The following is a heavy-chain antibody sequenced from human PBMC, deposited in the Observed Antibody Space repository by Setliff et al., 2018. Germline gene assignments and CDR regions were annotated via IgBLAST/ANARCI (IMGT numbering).Heavy chain of an antibody. D-gene: IGHD3-3*01. CDR1: GFTFSSYS. Sequence: GGSLRLSCSASGFTFSSYSMNWVRQAPGKGLEWVSSISSSSSYIYYADSVKGRFTSSRDNAKNSLYLQMNSLRAEDTAVFYCARATLTIFGVVTPFDYWGQGTLVTVSS. CDR2: ISSSSSYI. CDR3: ARATLTIFGVVTPFDY. J-gene: IGHJ4*02. V-gene: IGHV3-21*01.